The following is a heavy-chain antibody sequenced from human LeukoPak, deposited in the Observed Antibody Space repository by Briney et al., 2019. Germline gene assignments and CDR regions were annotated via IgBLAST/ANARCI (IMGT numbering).Heavy chain of an antibody. Sequence: SQTLSLTCTVSGGSISSGDYYWSWIRQPPGKGLEWIGEINHSGSTNYNPSLKSRVTISVDTSKNQFSLKLSSVTAADTAVYYCARGRGGNSNYWGQGTLVTVSS. CDR2: INHSGST. D-gene: IGHD4-23*01. CDR3: ARGRGGNSNY. J-gene: IGHJ4*02. V-gene: IGHV4-30-4*08. CDR1: GGSISSGDYY.